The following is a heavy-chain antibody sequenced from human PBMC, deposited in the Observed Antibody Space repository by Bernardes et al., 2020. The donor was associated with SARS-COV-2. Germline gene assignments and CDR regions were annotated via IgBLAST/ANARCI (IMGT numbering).Heavy chain of an antibody. J-gene: IGHJ2*01. CDR3: AKPHHGSGSYYNLYWYFDL. D-gene: IGHD3-10*01. CDR1: GFTFDDYA. CDR2: ISWNSGSI. Sequence: GGSLRLSCAASGFTFDDYAMHWVRQAPGKGLEWVSGISWNSGSIGYADSVKGRFTISRDNAKNSLYLQMNSLRAEDTALYYCAKPHHGSGSYYNLYWYFDLWGRGTLVTVSS. V-gene: IGHV3-9*01.